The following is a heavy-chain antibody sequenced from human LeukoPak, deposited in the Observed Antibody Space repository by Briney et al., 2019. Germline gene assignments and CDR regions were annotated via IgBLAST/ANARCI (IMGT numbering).Heavy chain of an antibody. CDR3: ARSDPGLGWALDH. V-gene: IGHV4-34*01. CDR1: GTSLSGFS. CDR2: INHSGGA. J-gene: IGHJ4*02. D-gene: IGHD6-19*01. Sequence: SETLSLTCNVSGTSLSGFSWSWVRQPPGKGLEWIGDINHSGGANYNPSLKSRVSISVDTSKNEFSLKLNSVTAADTSVYYCARSDPGLGWALDHWGQGTLVTVSS.